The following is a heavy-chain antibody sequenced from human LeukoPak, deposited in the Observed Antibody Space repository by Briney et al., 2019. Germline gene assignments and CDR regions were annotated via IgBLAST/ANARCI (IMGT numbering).Heavy chain of an antibody. V-gene: IGHV3-48*03. Sequence: GGSLRLSCAASGFTFSSYEMNWVRQAPGKGLEWVSYISSSGSTIYYADSVKGRFTISRDNSKNTLYLQMNSLRAEDTAVYYCAKDGGEYYDILTGYYPRLYYMDVWGKGTTVTISS. D-gene: IGHD3-9*01. CDR1: GFTFSSYE. CDR3: AKDGGEYYDILTGYYPRLYYMDV. J-gene: IGHJ6*03. CDR2: ISSSGSTI.